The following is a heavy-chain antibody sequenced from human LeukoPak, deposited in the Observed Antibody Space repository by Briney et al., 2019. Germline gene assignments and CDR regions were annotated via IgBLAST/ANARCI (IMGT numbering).Heavy chain of an antibody. V-gene: IGHV1-2*02. Sequence: ASVKVSCKASGYTFTGYYMHWVRQAPGQGLEWMGWINPNSGGTNYAQKFQGRGTMTRDTSISTAYMELSRLRSDDTAVYYCARVLVGAPRRALDYWGQGTLVTVSS. CDR3: ARVLVGAPRRALDY. D-gene: IGHD1-26*01. J-gene: IGHJ4*02. CDR1: GYTFTGYY. CDR2: INPNSGGT.